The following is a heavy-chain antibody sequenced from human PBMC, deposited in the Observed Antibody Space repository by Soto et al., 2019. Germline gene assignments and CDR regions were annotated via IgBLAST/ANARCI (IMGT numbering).Heavy chain of an antibody. CDR1: GFTFSDYA. D-gene: IGHD2-2*01. CDR3: AKARHSSTWYNFDS. Sequence: GGSLRLSCAVSGFTFSDYAMSWVRQAPGKGLEWVSGISGSGGGNLYYADSVKGRFTISRDNSKNTLYLQMNSLRAEDTAVYYCAKARHSSTWYNFDSWGQGTLVTVSS. CDR2: ISGSGGGNL. V-gene: IGHV3-23*01. J-gene: IGHJ4*02.